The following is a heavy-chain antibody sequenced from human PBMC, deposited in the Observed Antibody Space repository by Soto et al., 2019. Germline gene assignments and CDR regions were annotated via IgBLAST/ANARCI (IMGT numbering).Heavy chain of an antibody. D-gene: IGHD6-19*01. J-gene: IGHJ4*02. CDR3: AKEVGYSSGWSEFDY. CDR2: ISGSGVST. V-gene: IGHV3-23*01. CDR1: GFTFSSYA. Sequence: EVQLLESGGGLVQPGGSLRLSCAASGFTFSSYAMSWVRQAPGKGLEWVSAISGSGVSTYYADSVKGRFTISRDNSKNTLSLQMNSLRAEDSDVYYCAKEVGYSSGWSEFDYWGQGTLVTVSS.